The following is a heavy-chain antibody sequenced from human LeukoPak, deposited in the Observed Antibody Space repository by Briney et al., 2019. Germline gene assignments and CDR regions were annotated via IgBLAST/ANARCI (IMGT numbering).Heavy chain of an antibody. D-gene: IGHD3-3*01. Sequence: SETLSLTCTVSGGSVSSGSYYWSWIRQPPGKGLEWIGYIYNSGSTNYNPSLKSRVTISVDTSKNQFSLKLSSVTAADTAVYYCAREGPSFWSGPDYGMDVWGQGTTVTVSS. V-gene: IGHV4-61*01. CDR3: AREGPSFWSGPDYGMDV. CDR1: GGSVSSGSYY. J-gene: IGHJ6*02. CDR2: IYNSGST.